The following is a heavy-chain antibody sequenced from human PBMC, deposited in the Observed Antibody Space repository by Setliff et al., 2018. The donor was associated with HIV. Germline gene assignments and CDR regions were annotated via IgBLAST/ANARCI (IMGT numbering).Heavy chain of an antibody. CDR2: TWYDGRTT. V-gene: IGHV3-33*08. CDR3: VRVYRAGSWDY. Sequence: GESLKISCAASGFTFSSYVMHWVRQSPGKGLEWVALTWYDGRTTYYADSVKGRFTISRDNAKNSLYLQMNSLRAEDTAVYYCVRVYRAGSWDYWGQGTMVTVSS. D-gene: IGHD6-13*01. J-gene: IGHJ4*02. CDR1: GFTFSSYV.